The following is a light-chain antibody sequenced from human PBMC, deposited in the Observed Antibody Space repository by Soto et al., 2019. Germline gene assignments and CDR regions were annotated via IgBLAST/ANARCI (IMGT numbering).Light chain of an antibody. CDR2: GAS. V-gene: IGKV3-20*01. CDR1: QSVSSSY. J-gene: IGKJ1*01. Sequence: EIVLTLSPGTLSLSPGERATLSCRASQSVSSSYLAWYQQKPGQAPRLLIYGASSSATGIPDRFSGSGSGTDFTLTSSRLEPEDFAVYYCQQYGSSPRTFGQGTKVEIK. CDR3: QQYGSSPRT.